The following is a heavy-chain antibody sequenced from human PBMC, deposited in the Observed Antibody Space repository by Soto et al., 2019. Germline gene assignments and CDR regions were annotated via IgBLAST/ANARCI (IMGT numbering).Heavy chain of an antibody. J-gene: IGHJ6*02. CDR1: GFTFSDYG. Sequence: QVQLVESGGGVVQPGRSLRLSCGASGFTFSDYGMYWVRQAQGKGLERVAGISYGGIRKYYADSVKVRFTISRDNSENTMYLQMNSLRAKDTAVYYCANDIAPEIDDFWHGMDVWGQGTTVTVSS. V-gene: IGHV3-30*18. CDR3: ANDIAPEIDDFWHGMDV. CDR2: ISYGGIRK. D-gene: IGHD3-3*01.